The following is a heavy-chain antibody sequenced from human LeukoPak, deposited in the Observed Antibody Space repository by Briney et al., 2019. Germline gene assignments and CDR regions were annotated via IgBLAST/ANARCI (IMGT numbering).Heavy chain of an antibody. CDR1: GFTFSSYA. V-gene: IGHV3-23*01. Sequence: GGSLRLSCAASGFTFSSYAMSWVRQAPGKGLEWVSAISGSGGSTYYADSVKDRFTISRDNSKNTLYLQMNSLRAEDTAVYYCAKDRRYCSGGSCSESFSIFDYWGQGTLVTVSS. CDR3: AKDRRYCSGGSCSESFSIFDY. D-gene: IGHD2-15*01. CDR2: ISGSGGST. J-gene: IGHJ4*02.